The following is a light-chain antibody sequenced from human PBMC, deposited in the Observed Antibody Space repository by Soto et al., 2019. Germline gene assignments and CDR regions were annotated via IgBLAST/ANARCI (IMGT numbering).Light chain of an antibody. CDR2: GAS. CDR1: QSVSSN. CDR3: QQYDNWPPLT. Sequence: EIVMTQSPATLSVSPGERATLSCRASQSVSSNLDWYQQKPGQAPMLLIYGASIRATGIPARFSGSGSGTAFTLSISSLQSEDFALYYCQQYDNWPPLTFGQGTKLEIK. V-gene: IGKV3-15*01. J-gene: IGKJ1*01.